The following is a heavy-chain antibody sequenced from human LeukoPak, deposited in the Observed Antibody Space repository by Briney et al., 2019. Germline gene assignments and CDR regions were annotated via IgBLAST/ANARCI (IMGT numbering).Heavy chain of an antibody. J-gene: IGHJ5*02. CDR1: GGTFSSYA. CDR2: IIPIFGIA. Sequence: SVKASCKASGGTFSSYAISWVRQAPGQGLEWMGRIIPIFGIANYAQKFQGRVTITADKSTSAAYMELSSLRSEDTAVYYCASYPQSGDNWFDPWGQGTLVTVSS. CDR3: ASYPQSGDNWFDP. V-gene: IGHV1-69*04. D-gene: IGHD3-10*01.